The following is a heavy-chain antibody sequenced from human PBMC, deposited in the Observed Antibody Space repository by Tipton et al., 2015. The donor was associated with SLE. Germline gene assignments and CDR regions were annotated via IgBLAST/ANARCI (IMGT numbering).Heavy chain of an antibody. V-gene: IGHV4-38-2*01. CDR2: IYHRGSS. Sequence: GLVKPSETLSLTCSVSGYSISSGYNWVWIRQPPGKGLEWIGNIYHRGSSYYNPSLKSRVTISIDTSKNQFSLKLSSVTAADTAVYYCASGGYYDYIWRSYRPRFDYWGQETLVTVSS. CDR1: GYSISSGYN. CDR3: ASGGYYDYIWRSYRPRFDY. D-gene: IGHD3-16*02. J-gene: IGHJ4*02.